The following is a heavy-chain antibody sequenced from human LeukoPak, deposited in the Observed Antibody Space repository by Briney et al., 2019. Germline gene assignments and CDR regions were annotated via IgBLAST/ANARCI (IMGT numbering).Heavy chain of an antibody. V-gene: IGHV3-23*01. Sequence: GGSLRLSCAVSGFTFSSYEMSWVRQPPGKGLEWVSTISGSGGGTYYADSVKGRFTISRDNSKNTLYLQMNSLRAEDTAVYYCAREGGGSYYVGYYFDYWGQGTLVTVSS. D-gene: IGHD1-26*01. J-gene: IGHJ4*02. CDR3: AREGGGSYYVGYYFDY. CDR1: GFTFSSYE. CDR2: ISGSGGGT.